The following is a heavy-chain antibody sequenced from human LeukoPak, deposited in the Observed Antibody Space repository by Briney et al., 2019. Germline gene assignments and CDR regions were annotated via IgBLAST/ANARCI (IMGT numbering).Heavy chain of an antibody. Sequence: ASVKVSCKASGYTFTGYYTHWVRQAPGQGLEWMGWINPNSGGTNYAQKFQGWVTMTRDTSISTAYMELSRLRSDDTAVYYCARAGGYSYGDAFDIWGQGTMVTVSS. CDR1: GYTFTGYY. V-gene: IGHV1-2*04. J-gene: IGHJ3*02. D-gene: IGHD5-18*01. CDR2: INPNSGGT. CDR3: ARAGGYSYGDAFDI.